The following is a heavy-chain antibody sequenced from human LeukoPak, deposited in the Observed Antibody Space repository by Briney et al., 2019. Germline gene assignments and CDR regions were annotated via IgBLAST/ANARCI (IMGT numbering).Heavy chain of an antibody. V-gene: IGHV3-7*05. J-gene: IGHJ4*02. CDR2: IKQDGSET. CDR1: GFTFSNRW. Sequence: GGSLRLSCAASGFTFSNRWMSWVRQAPVKGLEWVANIKQDGSETQYVHSVKGRFTISRDNAKNSLYLQMNSRRAEDTAVYYCASTIDYWGQGTLVTVSS. D-gene: IGHD1-1*01. CDR3: ASTIDY.